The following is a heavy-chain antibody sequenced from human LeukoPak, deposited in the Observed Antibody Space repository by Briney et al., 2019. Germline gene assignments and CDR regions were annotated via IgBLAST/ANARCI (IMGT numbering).Heavy chain of an antibody. CDR1: GGPISSSY. CDR3: ARGGYWFDS. D-gene: IGHD6-25*01. CDR2: IYYSGSI. Sequence: SETLSLTCTVSGGPISSSYWSWIRQPPGKGLEWIAYIYYSGSIYYNPSLKSRATISVDTSKSQFSLKVNSVTAADTVVYYCARGGYWFDSWGQGTLVTVSS. V-gene: IGHV4-59*01. J-gene: IGHJ5*01.